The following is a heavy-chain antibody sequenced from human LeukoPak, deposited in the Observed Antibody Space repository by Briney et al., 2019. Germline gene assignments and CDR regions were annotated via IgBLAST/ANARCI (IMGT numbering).Heavy chain of an antibody. Sequence: SLRLSCTASGFTFGDYAMSWVRPAPGEGLGWVGFIRSKAYGGTTEYAASVEGRFTISRDDSKSIAYLQMNSLKTEDTAVYYCTRLRLPGGYWGQGTLVTVSS. CDR1: GFTFGDYA. V-gene: IGHV3-49*04. D-gene: IGHD5-12*01. J-gene: IGHJ4*02. CDR2: IRSKAYGGTT. CDR3: TRLRLPGGY.